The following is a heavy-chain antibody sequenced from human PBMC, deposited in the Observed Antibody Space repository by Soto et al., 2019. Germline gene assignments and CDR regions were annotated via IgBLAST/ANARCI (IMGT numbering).Heavy chain of an antibody. D-gene: IGHD2-21*02. CDR2: ASPLSATT. V-gene: IGHV1-18*01. CDR1: GYTFTGYG. CDR3: ARGGTAEADF. Sequence: QAQLVQSGAEVKEPGASVKVSCKASGYTFTGYGITWVRQAPGQGLEWMGWASPLSATTNYAPKFQGRVTMTTDTSTKRAYMELRSLRSDDTAVYYCARGGTAEADFWGQGTLVTFSS. J-gene: IGHJ4*02.